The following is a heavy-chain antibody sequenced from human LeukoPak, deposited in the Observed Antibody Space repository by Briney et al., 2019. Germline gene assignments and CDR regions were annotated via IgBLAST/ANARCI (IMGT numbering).Heavy chain of an antibody. CDR2: IRYDGSNK. CDR3: ARHYYDSSGYDFGWDY. D-gene: IGHD3-22*01. CDR1: GFTFSSYG. J-gene: IGHJ4*02. V-gene: IGHV3-30*02. Sequence: PGGSLRLSCAASGFTFSSYGMHWVRQAPGKGLEWVAFIRYDGSNKYYADSVKGRFTISRDNSKNTLYLQMNSLRAEDTAVYYCARHYYDSSGYDFGWDYWGQGTLVTVSS.